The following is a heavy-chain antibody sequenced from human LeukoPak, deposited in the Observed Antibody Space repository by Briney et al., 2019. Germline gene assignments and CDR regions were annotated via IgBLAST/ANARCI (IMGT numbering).Heavy chain of an antibody. CDR3: ARWGRFQLRNDDGFDI. J-gene: IGHJ3*02. Sequence: SETLSLTCTVSGSSISSYYWTWIRQPPGKGLEWIGYISYSGSTNYNPSLKSRVTISVDTSKNQFSLKLSSVTAADTAVYYCARWGRFQLRNDDGFDIWGQGTMVAVSS. CDR2: ISYSGST. V-gene: IGHV4-59*01. CDR1: GSSISSYY. D-gene: IGHD2-2*01.